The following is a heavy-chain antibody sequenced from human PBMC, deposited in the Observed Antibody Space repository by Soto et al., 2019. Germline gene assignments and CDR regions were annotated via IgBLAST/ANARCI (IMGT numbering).Heavy chain of an antibody. CDR1: GFTFSSYS. Sequence: GGSLRLSCGASGFTFSSYSMNWVRQAPGKGLEWVSSISSSSSYIYYADSVKGRFTISRDNSKKTLYLQMNSLRAEDTAVYYCAREPDYSFDYWGQGTLVTVS. CDR3: AREPDYSFDY. CDR2: ISSSSSYI. D-gene: IGHD4-4*01. V-gene: IGHV3-21*01. J-gene: IGHJ4*02.